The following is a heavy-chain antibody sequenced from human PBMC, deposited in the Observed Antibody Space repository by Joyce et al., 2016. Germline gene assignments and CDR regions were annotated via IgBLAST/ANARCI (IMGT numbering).Heavy chain of an antibody. V-gene: IGHV3-21*01. D-gene: IGHD3-10*01. CDR2: ITDSSSYV. Sequence: EVQLVESGGGLVKPGGSLRLSCAASGFSFRTYSMNWVRQAPGKGLEWVSSITDSSSYVYYADSVKGRFTISRDNAKKSLYLQMNSLRAEDTAFYYCARVGDTNAFDVWGQGTLVTVSS. CDR1: GFSFRTYS. J-gene: IGHJ3*01. CDR3: ARVGDTNAFDV.